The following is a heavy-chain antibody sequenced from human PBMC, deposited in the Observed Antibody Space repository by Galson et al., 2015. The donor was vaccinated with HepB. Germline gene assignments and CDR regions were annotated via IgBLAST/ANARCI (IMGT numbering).Heavy chain of an antibody. CDR3: ARGAVVLGVGGTQYDRFDP. J-gene: IGHJ5*02. CDR1: GYTFSTYS. Sequence: SVKVSCKASGYTFSTYSITWVRQAPGQGLEWMGWIKKYNHKTNYAHKLQGRVTMTTDTSTSTAYMELRNLRSDDPAVYYCARGAVVLGVGGTQYDRFDPWGPATLFTVPS. CDR2: IKKYNHKT. V-gene: IGHV1-18*01. D-gene: IGHD2-15*01.